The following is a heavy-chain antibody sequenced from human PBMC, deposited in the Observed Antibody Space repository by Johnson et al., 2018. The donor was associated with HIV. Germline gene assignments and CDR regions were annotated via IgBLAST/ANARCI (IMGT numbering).Heavy chain of an antibody. Sequence: VQLVESGGGVVQPGGSLRLSCAASGFTFDDYGMSWVRQAPGKGLEWVANIKQDGSEKYYVDSVKGRFTISRDNAKNSLYLQMNSLRAEDTAVYYCAREGWQLVPLRGAFDIWGQGTMVTVSS. J-gene: IGHJ3*02. CDR2: IKQDGSEK. CDR3: AREGWQLVPLRGAFDI. CDR1: GFTFDDYG. V-gene: IGHV3-7*01. D-gene: IGHD6-6*01.